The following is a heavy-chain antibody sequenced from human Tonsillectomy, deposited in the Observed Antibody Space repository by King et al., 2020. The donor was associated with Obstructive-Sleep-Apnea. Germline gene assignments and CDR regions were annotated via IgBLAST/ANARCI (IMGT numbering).Heavy chain of an antibody. D-gene: IGHD1-20*01. CDR1: GYSISSGYY. CDR2: IYHSGST. J-gene: IGHJ4*02. CDR3: ARDSIHYNWNDGFDY. V-gene: IGHV4-38-2*02. Sequence: VQLQESGPGLVKPSETLSLTCTVSGYSISSGYYWGWIRQPPGKGLEGIGSIYHSGSTYYNPSLKSRVTISVDTSKNQFSLKLSSVTAADTAVYYCARDSIHYNWNDGFDYWGQGTLVTVSS.